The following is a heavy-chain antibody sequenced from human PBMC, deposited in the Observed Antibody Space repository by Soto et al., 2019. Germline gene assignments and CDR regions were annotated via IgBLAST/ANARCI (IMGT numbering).Heavy chain of an antibody. V-gene: IGHV3-74*01. CDR1: GFSFSHYW. CDR3: ADSWLPTSY. CDR2: ISPDGRTT. Sequence: PVGSLSLSCAASGFSFSHYWMHWVRQAPGKGLVWVSRISPDGRTTTYADSVKGRFTISRDNAKSTLYLQMNSLTVEDGAVYYCADSWLPTSYWGPGTRVTVSS. J-gene: IGHJ4*02. D-gene: IGHD3-10*01.